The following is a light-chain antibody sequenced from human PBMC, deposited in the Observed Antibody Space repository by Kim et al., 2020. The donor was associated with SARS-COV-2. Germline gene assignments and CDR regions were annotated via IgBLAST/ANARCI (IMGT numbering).Light chain of an antibody. J-gene: IGLJ1*01. CDR1: SSDVGGYNY. CDR2: DVI. CDR3: CSYAGSPPYV. V-gene: IGLV2-11*01. Sequence: QSALTQSRSVSGSPGQSVTISCTGTSSDVGGYNYVSWYQQHPGKAPKLIIYDVIERPSGVPDRFSASKSSNTASLTISGLQAEDEADYYCCSYAGSPPYVFGTGTKVTVL.